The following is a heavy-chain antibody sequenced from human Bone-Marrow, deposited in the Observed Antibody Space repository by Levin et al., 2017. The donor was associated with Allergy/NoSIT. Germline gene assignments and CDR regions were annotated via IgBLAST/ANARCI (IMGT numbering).Heavy chain of an antibody. J-gene: IGHJ4*02. Sequence: GGSLRLSCAASGFSVSRNYMSWVRQAPGKGLEWVSLIYSGGDTQYADSVKGRFTISRDNSRNTLYLQMNSLRGDDRAVYYCARNGVGTAAGTPWGQGTLVTVSS. CDR3: ARNGVGTAAGTP. D-gene: IGHD6-13*01. V-gene: IGHV3-66*01. CDR1: GFSVSRNY. CDR2: IYSGGDT.